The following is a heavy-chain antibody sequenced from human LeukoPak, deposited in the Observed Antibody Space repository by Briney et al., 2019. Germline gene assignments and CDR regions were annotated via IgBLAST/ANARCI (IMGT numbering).Heavy chain of an antibody. J-gene: IGHJ3*02. V-gene: IGHV5-51*01. Sequence: HGESLKISCKASGYSFTSYWIGWVRQLPGKGLEWMGIIYPDGSHTTYSPSFQGQVTISADKSITTAYLQWSSLKASDTAMYYCARPSGSYYYDSSGYFLYDAFDIWGQGTMVTVSS. CDR2: IYPDGSHT. D-gene: IGHD3-22*01. CDR3: ARPSGSYYYDSSGYFLYDAFDI. CDR1: GYSFTSYW.